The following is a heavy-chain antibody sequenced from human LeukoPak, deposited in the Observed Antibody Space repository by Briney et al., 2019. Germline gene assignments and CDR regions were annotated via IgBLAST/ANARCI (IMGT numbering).Heavy chain of an antibody. CDR2: IYTSGST. Sequence: SETLSLTCTVSGGSISSYYWSWLRQPAGKGLEWLGRIYTSGSTNYNPSLKSRVTMSVDTSKNQFSLKLSSVTAADTAVYYCARDGDMVRGVLDAFDIWGQGTMVTVSS. V-gene: IGHV4-4*07. CDR3: ARDGDMVRGVLDAFDI. J-gene: IGHJ3*02. CDR1: GGSISSYY. D-gene: IGHD3-10*01.